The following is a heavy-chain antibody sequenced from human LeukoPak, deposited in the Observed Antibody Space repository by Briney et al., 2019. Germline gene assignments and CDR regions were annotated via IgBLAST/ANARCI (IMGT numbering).Heavy chain of an antibody. CDR1: GGSISSDY. Sequence: SETLSLTCTLSGGSISSDYWSWIRQPPGKGLEWIGYIYYTGSTHYNPSLKSRVTISLDTSKNQFSLKLSSVTAADTAVYYCARDWSPGPQYLWGQGTLVTVSS. J-gene: IGHJ4*02. CDR2: IYYTGST. V-gene: IGHV4-59*12. D-gene: IGHD4-11*01. CDR3: ARDWSPGPQYL.